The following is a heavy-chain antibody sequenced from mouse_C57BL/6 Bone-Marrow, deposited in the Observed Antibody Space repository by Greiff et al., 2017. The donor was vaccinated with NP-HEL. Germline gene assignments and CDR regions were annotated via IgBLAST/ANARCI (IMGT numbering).Heavy chain of an antibody. CDR1: GYAFTNYL. CDR2: INPGSGGT. V-gene: IGHV1-54*01. CDR3: ARKKIPNYYGSPYWYFDV. Sequence: QVQLQQSGAELVRPGTSVKVSCKASGYAFTNYLIEWVKQRPGQGLEWIGVINPGSGGTNYNEKFKGKATLTADKSSSTAYMQLSSLTSEDSAVYFCARKKIPNYYGSPYWYFDVWGTGTTVTVSS. J-gene: IGHJ1*03. D-gene: IGHD1-1*01.